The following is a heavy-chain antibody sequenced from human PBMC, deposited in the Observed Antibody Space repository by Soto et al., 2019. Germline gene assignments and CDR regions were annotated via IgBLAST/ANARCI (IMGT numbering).Heavy chain of an antibody. CDR2: ISSSSSYI. J-gene: IGHJ4*02. CDR1: GFTFSSYS. CDR3: ARREDYYDSSGPQPYYFDY. D-gene: IGHD3-22*01. Sequence: EVQLVESGGGLVKPGGSLRLSCAASGFTFSSYSMNWVRQAPGKGLEWVSSISSSSSYIYYADSVKGRFTISRDNAKNSLYLQRNSLRAEDTAMYYCARREDYYDSSGPQPYYFDYWGQGTMVTVSS. V-gene: IGHV3-21*01.